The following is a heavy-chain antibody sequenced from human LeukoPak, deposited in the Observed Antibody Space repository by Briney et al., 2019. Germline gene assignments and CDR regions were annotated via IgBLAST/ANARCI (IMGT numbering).Heavy chain of an antibody. CDR1: GFTFSSYA. D-gene: IGHD4-11*01. J-gene: IGHJ4*02. V-gene: IGHV3-23*01. CDR2: ISGSGGST. CDR3: ATGGATTSFSRFDY. Sequence: GGSLRLSCEASGFTFSSYAMSWVRQAPGKGLEWVSAISGSGGSTYYADSVKGRITISRDNSKNTLYLQMNSLRAEDTAVYYCATGGATTSFSRFDYWGQGTLVTVSS.